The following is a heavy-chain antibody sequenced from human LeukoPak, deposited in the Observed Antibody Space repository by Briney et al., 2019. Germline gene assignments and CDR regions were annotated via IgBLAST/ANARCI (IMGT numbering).Heavy chain of an antibody. CDR1: GFTFSSYA. CDR2: ISYDGSNK. D-gene: IGHD6-19*01. CDR3: ARPQFISIAVAGGLDY. J-gene: IGHJ4*02. V-gene: IGHV3-30*04. Sequence: PGRSLRLSCAASGFTFSSYAMHWVRQAPGKGLEWVAVISYDGSNKYYADSVKGRFTISRDNSKNTLYLQMNSLRAEDTAVYYCARPQFISIAVAGGLDYWGQGTLVTVSS.